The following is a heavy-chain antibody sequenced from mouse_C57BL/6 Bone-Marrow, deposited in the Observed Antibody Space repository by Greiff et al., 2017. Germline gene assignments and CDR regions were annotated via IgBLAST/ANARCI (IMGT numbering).Heavy chain of an antibody. V-gene: IGHV1-69*01. CDR3: ARAGGDN. CDR2: FDPSDSYT. J-gene: IGHJ2*01. Sequence: QVQLQQPGAELVMPGASVKLSCKASGYTFTSYWMHWVKQRPGQGLEWIGEFDPSDSYTNYNQKFKGKSTLTVDKSSSTAYLQLSSLTSEDSAEYYAARAGGDNGGQGTTLTVS. CDR1: GYTFTSYW.